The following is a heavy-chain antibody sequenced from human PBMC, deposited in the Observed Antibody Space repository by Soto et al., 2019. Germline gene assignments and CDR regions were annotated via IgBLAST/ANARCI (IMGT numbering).Heavy chain of an antibody. D-gene: IGHD2-21*02. CDR1: GFIFSSYG. J-gene: IGHJ4*02. V-gene: IGHV3-30*18. Sequence: GGSLRLSCAASGFIFSSYGMHWGRQTPRKGLQWVAAISYDGNKKYYADSVKSRFTISRDNSKNTLYLQTASLRGDDTAVYFWAKDPRGDCNTSSLHYWGQGTLVTVSS. CDR3: AKDPRGDCNTSSLHY. CDR2: ISYDGNKK.